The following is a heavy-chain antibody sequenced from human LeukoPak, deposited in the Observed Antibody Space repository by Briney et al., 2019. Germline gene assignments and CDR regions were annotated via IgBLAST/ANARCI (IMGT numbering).Heavy chain of an antibody. D-gene: IGHD2-2*01. Sequence: GGSLRLSCTAFGFTFGENAMIWFRHSPGKGLEWVSLSRSRAHGGTTEYAASVMGRFTMSRDDSKNIAYLQMNSLETEDTAVYYCSRVERSSINNYYYYMAVWGKGTSVTVSS. CDR2: SRSRAHGGTT. V-gene: IGHV3-49*03. CDR1: GFTFGENA. J-gene: IGHJ6*03. CDR3: SRVERSSINNYYYYMAV.